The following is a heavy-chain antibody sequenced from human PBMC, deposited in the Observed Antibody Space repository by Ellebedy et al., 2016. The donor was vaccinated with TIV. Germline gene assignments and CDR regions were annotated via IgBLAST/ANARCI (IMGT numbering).Heavy chain of an antibody. Sequence: SEPLSLTXQIDVVSFSGYSWAWIRQPPGKGLEWIGDINHRGVTKYISSLRSRVTISLDTSKRQFSLNITSVTAADTAFYYCARGSLVRGLAGWGQGTLVTVSS. CDR2: INHRGVT. V-gene: IGHV4-34*01. J-gene: IGHJ4*02. CDR3: ARGSLVRGLAG. CDR1: VVSFSGYS. D-gene: IGHD3-10*01.